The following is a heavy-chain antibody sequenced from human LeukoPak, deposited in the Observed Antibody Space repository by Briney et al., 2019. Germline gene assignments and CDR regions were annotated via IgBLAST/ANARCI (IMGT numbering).Heavy chain of an antibody. J-gene: IGHJ3*01. CDR3: ALWEIVHYAFDF. D-gene: IGHD5-12*01. CDR1: GYSFTDYY. Sequence: ASVKVSCKASGYSFTDYYMHWVRQAPGQGLEWMGWINPNSGGTNYAQKFQGRVTMTRDTSISTAYMELNWLRSDDTAVYYCALWEIVHYAFDFWGQGTMVTVSS. V-gene: IGHV1-2*02. CDR2: INPNSGGT.